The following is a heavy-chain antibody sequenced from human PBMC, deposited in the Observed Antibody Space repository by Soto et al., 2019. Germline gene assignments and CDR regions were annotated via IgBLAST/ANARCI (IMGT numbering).Heavy chain of an antibody. V-gene: IGHV3-7*05. CDR1: GFIFSSYW. D-gene: IGHD6-19*01. Sequence: DVQLVGSGGGLVQPGGSLGLSCVGSGFIFSSYWLNWFRQAPGKGLEWVANIKQDGSAMYYVDSVKGRFTISRDNAKNSLYLQMNSLRVEDTAVYFCAAWITSGWSAWGKGTLVTVSS. J-gene: IGHJ4*02. CDR3: AAWITSGWSA. CDR2: IKQDGSAM.